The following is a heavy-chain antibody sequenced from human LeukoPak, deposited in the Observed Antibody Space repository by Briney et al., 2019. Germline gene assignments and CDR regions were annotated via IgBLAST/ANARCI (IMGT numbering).Heavy chain of an antibody. Sequence: SETLSLTCAVYGGSFSGYYWSWIRQPPGKGLEWIGETNHSGSTNYNPSLKSRVTISVDTSKNQFSLKLRSVTAADTAIYYCARASFNVVFGNWFDPWGQGTLVTVSS. J-gene: IGHJ5*02. CDR3: ARASFNVVFGNWFDP. CDR2: TNHSGST. CDR1: GGSFSGYY. V-gene: IGHV4-34*01. D-gene: IGHD2-8*01.